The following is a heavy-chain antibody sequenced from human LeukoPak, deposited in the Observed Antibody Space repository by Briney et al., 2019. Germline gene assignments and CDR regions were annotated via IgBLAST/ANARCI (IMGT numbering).Heavy chain of an antibody. D-gene: IGHD3-9*01. CDR1: GFTFSSYG. Sequence: GGSLRLSCAASGFTFSSYGMHWVRQAPGKGLEWVAVIWYDGSNKYYADSVEGRFTISRDNSKNTLYLQMNSLRAEDTAVYYCARGGDILTGYYNPRGMDVWGKGTTVTVSS. J-gene: IGHJ6*04. CDR2: IWYDGSNK. V-gene: IGHV3-33*01. CDR3: ARGGDILTGYYNPRGMDV.